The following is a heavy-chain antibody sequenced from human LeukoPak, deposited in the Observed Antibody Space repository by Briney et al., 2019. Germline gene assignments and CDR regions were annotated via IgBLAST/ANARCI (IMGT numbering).Heavy chain of an antibody. CDR3: ARDLNYDFWSGYYSPSGY. D-gene: IGHD3-3*01. V-gene: IGHV3-7*01. J-gene: IGHJ4*02. CDR2: IKQDGSEK. CDR1: GFTFSSYW. Sequence: PGGSLRLSCAASGFTFSSYWMSWVRQAPGKGLEWVANIKQDGSEKYYVDSVKGRFTISRDNAKNSLYLQMNSLRAEDTAVYYCARDLNYDFWSGYYSPSGYWGQGTLVTVSS.